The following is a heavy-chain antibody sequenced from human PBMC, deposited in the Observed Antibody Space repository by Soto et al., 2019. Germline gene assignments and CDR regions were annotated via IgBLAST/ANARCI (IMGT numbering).Heavy chain of an antibody. J-gene: IGHJ4*02. D-gene: IGHD3-22*01. V-gene: IGHV3-48*02. CDR1: GFTFSSYS. CDR3: AADPYYYDSSGYYPADDYFDY. Sequence: GGSLRLSCAASGFTFSSYSMNWVRQAPGKGLEWVSYISSSSSTIYYADSVKGRFTISRDNAKNSLYLQMNSLRDEDTAVYYCAADPYYYDSSGYYPADDYFDYWGQGTLVPVSS. CDR2: ISSSSSTI.